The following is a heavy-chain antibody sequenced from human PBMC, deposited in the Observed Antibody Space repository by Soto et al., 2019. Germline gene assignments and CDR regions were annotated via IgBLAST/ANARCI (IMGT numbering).Heavy chain of an antibody. Sequence: EVQLLESGGGLVQPGGSLRLSCAASGFTFSSYAMSWVRQAPGKGLEWVSAISGSGGSTYYADSVKGRFTISRDNSKNTLYLQMNSLRAEDTAVYYCAKDWPRGITMIVVDHFDYWGQGTLVTVSS. CDR3: AKDWPRGITMIVVDHFDY. V-gene: IGHV3-23*01. J-gene: IGHJ4*02. CDR1: GFTFSSYA. CDR2: ISGSGGST. D-gene: IGHD3-22*01.